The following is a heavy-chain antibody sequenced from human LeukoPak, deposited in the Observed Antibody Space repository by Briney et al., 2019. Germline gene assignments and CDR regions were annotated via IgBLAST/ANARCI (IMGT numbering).Heavy chain of an antibody. CDR3: ARDCSSTSCYDY. CDR1: GFTFSNSA. V-gene: IGHV3-23*01. D-gene: IGHD2-2*01. CDR2: ISGGGGST. J-gene: IGHJ4*02. Sequence: GGSLRLSCAASGFTFSNSAMNWVRQAPGKGPEWVSVISGGGGSTFYADSVKGRFTISRGNSKNTLYLQMNSLRAEDTAVYYCARDCSSTSCYDYWGQGTLVTVSS.